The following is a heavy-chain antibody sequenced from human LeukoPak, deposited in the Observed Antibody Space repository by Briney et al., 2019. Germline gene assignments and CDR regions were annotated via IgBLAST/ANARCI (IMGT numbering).Heavy chain of an antibody. Sequence: GESLKISCKASGYTFTNYWIGWVRPMPGKGLEWMGIIYPDDSDTRYSPSLQGQVTMSADKSFSTAYLQWSSLKASDSAMYYCARLISGTYYFDSWGQGTLVTVSS. CDR2: IYPDDSDT. CDR1: GYTFTNYW. D-gene: IGHD1-26*01. J-gene: IGHJ4*02. CDR3: ARLISGTYYFDS. V-gene: IGHV5-51*01.